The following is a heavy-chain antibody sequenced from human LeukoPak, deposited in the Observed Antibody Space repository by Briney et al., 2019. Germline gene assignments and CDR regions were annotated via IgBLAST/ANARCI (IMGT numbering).Heavy chain of an antibody. CDR2: ISSSSSYI. CDR3: ARVGGFNAFDI. V-gene: IGHV3-21*01. D-gene: IGHD2-15*01. Sequence: GGSLRLSCAASGFTFSSYSMNWVRQAPGKGLEWVSSISSSSSYIYYADSVMGRFTIFRDNAKNSLYLQMNSLRAEDTAVYYCARVGGFNAFDIWGQGTMVTVSS. CDR1: GFTFSSYS. J-gene: IGHJ3*02.